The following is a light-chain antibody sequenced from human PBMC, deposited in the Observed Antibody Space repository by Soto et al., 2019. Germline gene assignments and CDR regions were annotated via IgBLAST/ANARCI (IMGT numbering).Light chain of an antibody. Sequence: QSVLTKPASVSGSPGQSITISCTGTSSDVGSYNLGSWYQQHPGKAPKLMIYEGSKRPSGVSNRFSGSKSGNKDSLTISGLEDEDEADYYCCSYAGSSTWVFGGGTKLTVL. J-gene: IGLJ3*02. CDR2: EGS. CDR1: SSDVGSYNL. V-gene: IGLV2-23*01. CDR3: CSYAGSSTWV.